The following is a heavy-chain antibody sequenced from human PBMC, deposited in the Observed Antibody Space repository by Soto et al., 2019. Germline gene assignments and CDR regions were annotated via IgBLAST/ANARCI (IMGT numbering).Heavy chain of an antibody. CDR3: ATGLLAAAPLNY. V-gene: IGHV1-69*06. CDR2: ILPLSASA. D-gene: IGHD6-13*01. J-gene: IGHJ4*02. CDR1: GVTLNDYA. Sequence: QVQLVQSGAEVKKPGSSVKVSCRASGVTLNDYALSWVRQAPGQGLEWMGGILPLSASAKLAQKFQGRVTITADISTRTAYMELTSVRSEDTAVYYCATGLLAAAPLNYWGQGTLVTVSS.